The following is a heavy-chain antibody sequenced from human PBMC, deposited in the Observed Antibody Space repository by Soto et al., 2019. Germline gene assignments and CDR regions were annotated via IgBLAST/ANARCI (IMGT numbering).Heavy chain of an antibody. Sequence: GGSLRLSCVVSGFIFSSSAMNWVRQAPGKGLEWVSTISGSGASKYYADSVKGRFTISRDNSNNTVSLQMNSLRAEDAAVYYCAKDRSPGATTWNVYWGQGTLVTVSS. J-gene: IGHJ4*02. D-gene: IGHD1-26*01. CDR1: GFIFSSSA. CDR3: AKDRSPGATTWNVY. V-gene: IGHV3-23*01. CDR2: ISGSGASK.